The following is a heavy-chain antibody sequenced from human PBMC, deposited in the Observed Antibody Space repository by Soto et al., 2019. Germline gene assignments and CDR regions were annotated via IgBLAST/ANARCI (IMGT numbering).Heavy chain of an antibody. Sequence: PGGSLRLSCAASGFTFSSYGMHWVRQAPGKGLEWVAVISYDGSNKYYADSVKGRFTISRDNSKNTLYLQMDSLRAEDTAVYYCAKNSPDSGSYYFDYWGQGTLVTVSS. CDR1: GFTFSSYG. J-gene: IGHJ4*02. CDR3: AKNSPDSGSYYFDY. V-gene: IGHV3-30*18. D-gene: IGHD1-26*01. CDR2: ISYDGSNK.